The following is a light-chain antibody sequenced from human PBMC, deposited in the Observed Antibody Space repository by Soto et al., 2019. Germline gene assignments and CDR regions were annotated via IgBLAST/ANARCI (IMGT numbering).Light chain of an antibody. CDR2: GAS. CDR1: QSVSSN. CDR3: QQRHMWPIT. Sequence: EVVMTQSPDTLSVSPGETATLSCRASQSVSSNLAWYQQKLGQAPRLLIYGASTRATGISARFSGSGSGTDFTLTISSLEPEDSAVYYCQQRHMWPITFGQGTRLEIK. J-gene: IGKJ5*01. V-gene: IGKV3-11*01.